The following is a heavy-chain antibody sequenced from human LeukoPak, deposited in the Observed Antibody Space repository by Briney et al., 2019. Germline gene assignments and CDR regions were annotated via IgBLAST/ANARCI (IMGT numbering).Heavy chain of an antibody. Sequence: ASVKVSCKASGYTFTSYDINWVRQATGQGLEWLGWMNPNSGNTGYAQKFQGRVTITRNTSISTAYMELRSLRSEDTAIYYCARGAYDFWSGSPNFDYWGQGTLVTVSS. CDR2: MNPNSGNT. CDR1: GYTFTSYD. CDR3: ARGAYDFWSGSPNFDY. V-gene: IGHV1-8*03. D-gene: IGHD3-3*01. J-gene: IGHJ4*02.